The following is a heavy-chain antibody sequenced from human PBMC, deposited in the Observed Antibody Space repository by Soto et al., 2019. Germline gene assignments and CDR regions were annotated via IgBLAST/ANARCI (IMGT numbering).Heavy chain of an antibody. V-gene: IGHV3-30-3*01. Sequence: QVQLVESGGGVVQPGRSLRVSCAASGFIFSNYAMHWVRQAPGKGLEWVAVVSYDGNNQFYAESVKGRFTISRDSSKTTLYLQMNNLREEDTAVYYSARDRVYYYDNSRYYYFDYWGQGTLVIVSS. CDR1: GFIFSNYA. D-gene: IGHD3-22*01. J-gene: IGHJ4*02. CDR2: VSYDGNNQ. CDR3: ARDRVYYYDNSRYYYFDY.